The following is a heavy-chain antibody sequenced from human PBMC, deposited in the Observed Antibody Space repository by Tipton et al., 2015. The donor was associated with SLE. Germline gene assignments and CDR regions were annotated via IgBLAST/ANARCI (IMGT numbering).Heavy chain of an antibody. CDR2: INHSGST. CDR1: GGSFSGYY. J-gene: IGHJ4*02. CDR3: AKYQGAVAIDY. V-gene: IGHV4-34*01. Sequence: TLSLTCAVYGGSFSGYYWSWIRQPPGKGLERIGEINHSGSTNYNPSLKSRVTISVDTSKNQFSLKLSSVPAADTAVYYCAKYQGAVAIDYWGQGTLVTVSS. D-gene: IGHD6-19*01.